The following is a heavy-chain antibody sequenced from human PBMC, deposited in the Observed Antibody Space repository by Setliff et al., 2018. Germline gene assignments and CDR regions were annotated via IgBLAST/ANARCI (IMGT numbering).Heavy chain of an antibody. V-gene: IGHV4-59*11. Sequence: SETLSLTCSVSGGSITSHYWSWIRQSPGKGLEWIGYIDYSGTTNYNPSLKSRVTISSDTSKRQFSLRLTSVTAADTAVYYCARVRRVVIAYYYYMDVWGKGTTVTVS. D-gene: IGHD2-21*01. CDR2: IDYSGTT. J-gene: IGHJ6*03. CDR1: GGSITSHY. CDR3: ARVRRVVIAYYYYMDV.